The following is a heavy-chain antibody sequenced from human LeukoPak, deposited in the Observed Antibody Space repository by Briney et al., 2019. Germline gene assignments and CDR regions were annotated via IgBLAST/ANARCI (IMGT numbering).Heavy chain of an antibody. Sequence: PGGSLRLSCAASGFTFSSYSMNWVRQAPGKGLEWVSYISRSSSNIYYADSVKGRFTTSRDNAKNFLYLQMNSLRDEDTAMYYCARDNFDAFDIWGQGTMVTVSS. V-gene: IGHV3-48*02. CDR3: ARDNFDAFDI. J-gene: IGHJ3*02. D-gene: IGHD1-20*01. CDR1: GFTFSSYS. CDR2: ISRSSSNI.